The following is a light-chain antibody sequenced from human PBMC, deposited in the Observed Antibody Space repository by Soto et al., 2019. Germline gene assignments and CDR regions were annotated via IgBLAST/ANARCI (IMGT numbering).Light chain of an antibody. CDR1: SSDVGGYNY. V-gene: IGLV2-8*01. CDR2: EVY. J-gene: IGLJ1*01. CDR3: SSYVGTNSYV. Sequence: QSALTQPPSASGSPGQSVTISCTGTSSDVGGYNYDSWYQHHPGKAPKLIIYEVYKRPSGVPDRFSGSKSGNTAALTVSGLQAEDEADYYCSSYVGTNSYVFGTGTKVTVL.